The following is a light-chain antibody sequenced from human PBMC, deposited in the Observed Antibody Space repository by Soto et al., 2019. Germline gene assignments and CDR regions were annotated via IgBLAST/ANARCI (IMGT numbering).Light chain of an antibody. CDR1: QSISSW. V-gene: IGKV1-5*01. J-gene: IGKJ1*01. Sequence: DIQMTQSPSTLSASVGDRVTITCRASQSISSWLAWYQQKPGKAPKLLIYDASSLESGVPSRFSGMELGTEIPLTVSSLQHYDFAAYYCQQYNSYWTFGQGTKVEIK. CDR3: QQYNSYWT. CDR2: DAS.